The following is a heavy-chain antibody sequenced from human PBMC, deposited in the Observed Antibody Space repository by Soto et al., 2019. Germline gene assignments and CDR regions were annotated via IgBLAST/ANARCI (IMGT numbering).Heavy chain of an antibody. V-gene: IGHV1-18*04. Sequence: ACSYIVTIFAMCCPQHAPGKGVEWMGWINDYNGNTNYAQKLQGRGTMTTDTSTSTAYMELRSLRSDDTAVYYCARDDVTIVRHDTHRYGMDVWGQGTT. CDR2: INDYNGNT. CDR3: ARDDVTIVRHDTHRYGMDV. CDR1: SYIVTIFA. D-gene: IGHD2-21*01. J-gene: IGHJ6*02.